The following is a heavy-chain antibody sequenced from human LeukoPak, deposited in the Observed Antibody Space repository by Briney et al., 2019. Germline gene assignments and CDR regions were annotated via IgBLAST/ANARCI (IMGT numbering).Heavy chain of an antibody. CDR1: GFTFSSYS. CDR2: ISSSSSYI. CDR3: ARVGGGSDYYYYGMDV. Sequence: PGGSLRLSCAASGFTFSSYSMNQVRQAPGKGLEWVSSISSSSSYIYYADSVKGRFTISRDNAKNSLYLQMNSLRAEDTAVYYCARVGGGSDYYYYGMDVWGQGTTVTVSS. J-gene: IGHJ6*02. V-gene: IGHV3-21*01. D-gene: IGHD2-15*01.